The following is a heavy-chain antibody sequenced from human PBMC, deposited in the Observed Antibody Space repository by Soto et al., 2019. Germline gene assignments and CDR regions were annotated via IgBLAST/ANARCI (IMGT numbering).Heavy chain of an antibody. V-gene: IGHV1-69*13. Sequence: SVKVSCKASGATFGGFPISGVHKPPGQGLEWMGGIIPIFGTANYAQKFQGRVTITADESTSTAYMELSSLRSEDTAVYYCAREARLGYSYGPGHDAFDIWGQGTMVTVSS. D-gene: IGHD5-18*01. CDR2: IIPIFGTA. CDR3: AREARLGYSYGPGHDAFDI. CDR1: GATFGGFP. J-gene: IGHJ3*02.